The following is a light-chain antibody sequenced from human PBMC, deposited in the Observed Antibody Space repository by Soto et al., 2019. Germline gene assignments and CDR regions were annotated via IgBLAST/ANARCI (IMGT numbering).Light chain of an antibody. V-gene: IGLV2-14*01. CDR3: ISYRGSDTSYV. J-gene: IGLJ1*01. Sequence: SFLTQPASVSGSPGQSLTISCPGRSSGIGSYNYVAWDQQFPGKTPKLIIYEVRNRPSGVSFRFSGSKSGNTASLTISGLQAEDEADYYCISYRGSDTSYVLGTGTKVTVL. CDR1: SSGIGSYNY. CDR2: EVR.